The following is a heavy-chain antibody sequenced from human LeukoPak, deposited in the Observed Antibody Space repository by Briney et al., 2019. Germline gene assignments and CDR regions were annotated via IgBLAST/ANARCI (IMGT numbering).Heavy chain of an antibody. CDR1: GGSISSSSYY. CDR2: INYSGST. CDR3: AKVDSGIVATGSPYFDY. V-gene: IGHV4-39*07. J-gene: IGHJ4*02. Sequence: SETLSLTCTVSGGSISSSSYYWGWIRQPPGKGLEWIGSINYSGSTYYNPSLKSRVTISVDRSKNQFSLKLSSVTAADTAVYYCAKVDSGIVATGSPYFDYWGQGTLVTVSS. D-gene: IGHD6-13*01.